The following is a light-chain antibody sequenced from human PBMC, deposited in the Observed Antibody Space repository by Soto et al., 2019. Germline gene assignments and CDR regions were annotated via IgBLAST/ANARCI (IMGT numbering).Light chain of an antibody. J-gene: IGKJ2*01. CDR1: QSIGTY. Sequence: DIQVTQSPSSLSASVGNRVTVTCRASQSIGTYLNWYHQKPGKAPNLLIYAASSLQSGVPSRFSGSGSGTAFTLTISSLQPDDFGTYYCQQTYSIPYTFGQGSNLEIK. V-gene: IGKV1-39*01. CDR2: AAS. CDR3: QQTYSIPYT.